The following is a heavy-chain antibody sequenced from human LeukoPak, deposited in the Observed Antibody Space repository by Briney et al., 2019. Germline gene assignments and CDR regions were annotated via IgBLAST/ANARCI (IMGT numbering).Heavy chain of an antibody. CDR3: ARGYSGNHGRFDY. J-gene: IGHJ4*02. V-gene: IGHV4-59*08. CDR2: IYYSGST. D-gene: IGHD1-26*01. Sequence: SETLSLTCTVSGGSISTYYGSWIRQPPGKGLEWIGYIYYSGSTNYTPSLESRVIISVDTSKNQFSLKVTSVTAADTAVYYCARGYSGNHGRFDYWGQGTLVTVSS. CDR1: GGSISTYY.